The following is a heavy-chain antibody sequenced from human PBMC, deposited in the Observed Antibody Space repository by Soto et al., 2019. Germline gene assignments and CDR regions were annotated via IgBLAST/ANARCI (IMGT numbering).Heavy chain of an antibody. V-gene: IGHV3-30-3*01. CDR3: ARAVNGYSSSWSQV. J-gene: IGHJ4*02. D-gene: IGHD6-13*01. CDR1: GFTFSSYA. CDR2: ISYDGSNK. Sequence: GGSLRLSCAASGFTFSSYAMHWVRQAPGKGLEWVAVISYDGSNKYYADSVKGRFTISRDNSKNTLYLQMNSLRAEDTAVYYCARAVNGYSSSWSQVWGQGTLVTVS.